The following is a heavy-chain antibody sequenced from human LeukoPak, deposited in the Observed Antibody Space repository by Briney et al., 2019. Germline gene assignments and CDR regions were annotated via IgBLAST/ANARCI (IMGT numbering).Heavy chain of an antibody. CDR2: IIPIFGTA. V-gene: IGHV1-69*13. CDR1: GYTFTSYY. D-gene: IGHD4-11*01. CDR3: ARGDDYSYFDY. Sequence: ASVKVSCKASGYTFTSYYMHWVRQAPGQGLEWMGGIIPIFGTANYAQKFQGRVTITADESTSTAYMELSSLRSEDTAVYYCARGDDYSYFDYWGQGTLVTVSS. J-gene: IGHJ4*02.